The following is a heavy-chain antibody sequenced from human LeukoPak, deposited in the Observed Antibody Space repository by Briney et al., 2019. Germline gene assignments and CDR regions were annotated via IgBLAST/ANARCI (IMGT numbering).Heavy chain of an antibody. CDR1: GFTFSSYW. CDR2: IKQDGSEK. CDR3: AKERAPGHSSGYYYGMDV. V-gene: IGHV3-7*01. D-gene: IGHD3-22*01. Sequence: GGSLRLSCAAPGFTFSSYWMSWVRQAPGKGLEWVANIKQDGSEKYYVDSVKGRFTISRDNAKNSLYLQMNSLRAEDTAVYYCAKERAPGHSSGYYYGMDVWGQGTTVTVSS. J-gene: IGHJ6*02.